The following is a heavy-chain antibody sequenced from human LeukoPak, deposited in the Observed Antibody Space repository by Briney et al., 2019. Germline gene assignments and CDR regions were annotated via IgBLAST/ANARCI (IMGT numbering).Heavy chain of an antibody. D-gene: IGHD3-9*01. J-gene: IGHJ3*02. Sequence: GGSLRLSCAASGFTFSSYAMSWVRQAPGKGLEWLSAISGSGGSTYYADSVKGRFTISRDNSKNTLYLQMNSLRAEDTAVYYCAKSFGGYDILTGYYEYYAFDIWGQGTMVTVSS. CDR1: GFTFSSYA. CDR2: ISGSGGST. CDR3: AKSFGGYDILTGYYEYYAFDI. V-gene: IGHV3-23*01.